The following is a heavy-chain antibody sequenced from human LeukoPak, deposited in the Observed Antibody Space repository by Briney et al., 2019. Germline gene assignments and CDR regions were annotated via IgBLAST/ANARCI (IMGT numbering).Heavy chain of an antibody. D-gene: IGHD1-1*01. CDR2: ISNSDDNT. Sequence: PGGSLRLSCAASGFTFSSYAMSWVRQAPGKGLEWVSTISNSDDNTYYADSVKGRFTISRDNSKNMLYLQMNSLTAEDTAIYYCAKATGTLGNWGQGTLVTVSA. CDR3: AKATGTLGN. J-gene: IGHJ4*02. CDR1: GFTFSSYA. V-gene: IGHV3-23*01.